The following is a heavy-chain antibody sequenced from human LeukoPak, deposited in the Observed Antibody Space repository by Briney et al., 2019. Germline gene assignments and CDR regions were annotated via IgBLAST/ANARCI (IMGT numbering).Heavy chain of an antibody. D-gene: IGHD3-9*01. V-gene: IGHV4-61*02. J-gene: IGHJ5*02. CDR3: ARAYYDILTGYLRWFDP. CDR2: IYTSGST. Sequence: PSETLSLTCTVSGGSISSGSYYWSWIRQPAGKGLEWIGRIYTSGSTNYNPSLKSRVTISVDTSKNQFSLKLSSVTAADTAVYYCARAYYDILTGYLRWFDPWGQGTLVTVSS. CDR1: GGSISSGSYY.